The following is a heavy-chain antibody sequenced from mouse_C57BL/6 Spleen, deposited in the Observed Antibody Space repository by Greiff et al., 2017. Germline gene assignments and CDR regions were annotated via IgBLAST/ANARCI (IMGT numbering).Heavy chain of an antibody. J-gene: IGHJ4*01. CDR3: ASRADWDADMDY. CDR1: GYTFTSYW. CDR2: INPSSGYT. Sequence: QVPLQQSGAELAKPGASVKLSCKASGYTFTSYWMHLVKQRPGQGLEWIGYINPSSGYTKYNQKFKDKATVTADKSSSTAYMQLSSLTYEDSAVYYCASRADWDADMDYWGQGTSVTVSS. D-gene: IGHD3-3*01. V-gene: IGHV1-7*01.